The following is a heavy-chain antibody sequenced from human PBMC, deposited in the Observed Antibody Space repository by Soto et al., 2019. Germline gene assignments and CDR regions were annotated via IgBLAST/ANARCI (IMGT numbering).Heavy chain of an antibody. Sequence: PGGSLRLSCAASGFTFNTYGMQWVRQAPGKGLEWVAVIWFDGNNRYYADSVKGRFTISRDNSKNTLYLQMDSLGAEDTAMYYCARPLAAVGTRHYYHYGMGVWGQGTTATVSS. CDR1: GFTFNTYG. J-gene: IGHJ6*02. V-gene: IGHV3-33*01. CDR3: ARPLAAVGTRHYYHYGMGV. D-gene: IGHD6-13*01. CDR2: IWFDGNNR.